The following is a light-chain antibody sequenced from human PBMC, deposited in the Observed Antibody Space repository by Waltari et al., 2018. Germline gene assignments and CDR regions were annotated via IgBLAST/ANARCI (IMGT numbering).Light chain of an antibody. Sequence: DVVMTQSPLSLPVTLGQPASISCRSSQSLVHSDGNTYLNWFQPRPGQSPRRLLYRVSSRDSGGADRFSGSGSGTGFTLKISRVEAEDVGVYYCMQGTHWPWTFGQGTKVEIK. CDR1: QSLVHSDGNTY. J-gene: IGKJ1*01. CDR3: MQGTHWPWT. CDR2: RVS. V-gene: IGKV2-30*02.